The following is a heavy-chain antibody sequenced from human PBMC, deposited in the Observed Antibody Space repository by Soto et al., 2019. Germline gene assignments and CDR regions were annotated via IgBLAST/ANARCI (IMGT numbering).Heavy chain of an antibody. Sequence: QITLKESGPTLVKPTQTLTLTCTFSGFSLSTSGVGVGWIRQPPGKALEWLALIYWDDDKRYSPSLKSRLTITKDTSNTQVVLTMTNMDPVDTATYYCAHKIAAAGPTWFDPWGQGTLVTVSS. J-gene: IGHJ5*02. CDR2: IYWDDDK. D-gene: IGHD6-13*01. V-gene: IGHV2-5*02. CDR3: AHKIAAAGPTWFDP. CDR1: GFSLSTSGVG.